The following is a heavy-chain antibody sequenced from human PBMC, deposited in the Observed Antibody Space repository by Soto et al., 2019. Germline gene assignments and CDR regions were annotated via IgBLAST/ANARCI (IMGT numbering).Heavy chain of an antibody. CDR3: AKDWGFSGYDHFDY. V-gene: IGHV1-46*01. D-gene: IGHD5-12*01. CDR2: INPNSGST. CDR1: GYTFTSYD. Sequence: QVQLVQSGAEVKKPGASVKVSCKASGYTFTSYDIHWVRQAPGQRLEWMGMINPNSGSTNYAQKIQGRVTLTRDTSTRTVYMELSSLRSEDTALYYCAKDWGFSGYDHFDYWGQGTLVTVSS. J-gene: IGHJ4*02.